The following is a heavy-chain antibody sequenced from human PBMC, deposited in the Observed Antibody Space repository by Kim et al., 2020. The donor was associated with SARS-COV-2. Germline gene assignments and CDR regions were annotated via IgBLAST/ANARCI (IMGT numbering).Heavy chain of an antibody. Sequence: SETLSLTCTVSGDSINNNKWWTFVRQAPGKGLEWIGQIFDTGSTKYSPSLKSRLTMSVDRSKNQFSLSLSSVTAADSAVYYCARAQLRWSNACEVWGQG. D-gene: IGHD2-21*01. V-gene: IGHV4-4*02. CDR3: ARAQLRWSNACEV. CDR2: IFDTGST. CDR1: GDSINNNKW. J-gene: IGHJ3*01.